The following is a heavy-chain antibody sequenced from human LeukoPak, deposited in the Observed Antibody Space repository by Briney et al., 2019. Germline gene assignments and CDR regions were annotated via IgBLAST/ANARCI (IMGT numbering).Heavy chain of an antibody. CDR3: TKRSRGYYDY. CDR2: VYSGNDGT. CDR1: GFTFSTDN. J-gene: IGHJ4*02. V-gene: IGHV3-66*02. Sequence: GGSLRLSCAASGFTFSTDNMSWFRQVPGKGLEWVSVVYSGNDGTHYADSVRGRFTISKEDSKNMVYLQMNNLRLEDAAVYYCTKRSRGYYDYWGQGTLVTVSS. D-gene: IGHD3-10*01.